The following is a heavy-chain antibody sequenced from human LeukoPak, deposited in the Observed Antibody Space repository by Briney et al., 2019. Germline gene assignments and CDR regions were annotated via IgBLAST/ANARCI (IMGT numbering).Heavy chain of an antibody. D-gene: IGHD6-6*01. J-gene: IGHJ3*02. CDR3: ARDSSSWAFDI. V-gene: IGHV1-46*01. CDR1: GYTFTSYH. CDR2: INPSGGST. Sequence: ASVKVSCKASGYTFTSYHMHFVRQAPGQGLEWMGIINPSGGSTSYAQKFQGRITMTRDTSTSTVYMELSSLRSEDTAVYHCARDSSSWAFDIWGQGTMVTVSS.